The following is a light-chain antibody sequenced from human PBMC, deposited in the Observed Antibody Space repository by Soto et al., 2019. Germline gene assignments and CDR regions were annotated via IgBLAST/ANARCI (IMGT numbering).Light chain of an antibody. CDR1: QSISSW. CDR2: DAS. CDR3: QQYNSYSRT. V-gene: IGKV1-5*01. Sequence: DIQMTQSPSTLSASVGDRVTITCRASQSISSWLAWYQQKPGKAPKLLIYDASSLESGVPSRFSGSGSGTEFTLTISSLPPDDFETYYCQQYNSYSRTFGQGTKVDIK. J-gene: IGKJ1*01.